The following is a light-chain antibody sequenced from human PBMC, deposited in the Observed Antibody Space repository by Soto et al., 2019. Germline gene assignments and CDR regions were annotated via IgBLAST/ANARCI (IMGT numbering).Light chain of an antibody. J-gene: IGLJ3*02. Sequence: QSVLTQPPSASGTPGQRVTISCSGSSSNIGGNTVNWYQKLPGTAPKLLIHNNNHRPSGVPDRFSGSKSGTSASLAISGLGSEDEADYYCAAWDDSLNGGVFGGGTKLAVL. V-gene: IGLV1-44*01. CDR3: AAWDDSLNGGV. CDR1: SSNIGGNT. CDR2: NNN.